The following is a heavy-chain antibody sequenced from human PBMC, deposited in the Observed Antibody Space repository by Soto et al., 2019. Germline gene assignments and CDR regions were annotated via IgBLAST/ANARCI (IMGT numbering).Heavy chain of an antibody. D-gene: IGHD6-19*01. CDR1: GFTFSSYA. CDR2: ISGSGGST. CDR3: ANGLDIAVDDHFEY. V-gene: IGHV3-23*01. Sequence: GGSLRLSCAASGFTFSSYAMSWVRPAPGKGLEWVSAISGSGGSTYYADSVKGRFTISRDNSKNTLYLQMNSLRAEDTAVYYCANGLDIAVDDHFEYWGQGTLVTVSS. J-gene: IGHJ4*02.